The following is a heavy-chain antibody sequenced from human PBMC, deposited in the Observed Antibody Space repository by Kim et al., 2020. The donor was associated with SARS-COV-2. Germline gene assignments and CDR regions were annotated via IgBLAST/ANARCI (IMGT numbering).Heavy chain of an antibody. Sequence: LKSRVTISVDTSKNQFSLELSSVTGADTAVYYCARAEMAQVKTALVYFDLWGRGTLVTVSS. CDR3: ARAEMAQVKTALVYFDL. D-gene: IGHD2-8*02. V-gene: IGHV4-39*01. J-gene: IGHJ2*01.